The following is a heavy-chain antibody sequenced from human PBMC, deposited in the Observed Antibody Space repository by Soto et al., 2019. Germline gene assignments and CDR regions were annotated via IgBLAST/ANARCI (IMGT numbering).Heavy chain of an antibody. D-gene: IGHD1-26*01. Sequence: QVQLQQWGAGLLKPSETLSLTCGVYGGSFSGNYWSWIRQPPGEGLEWIGEINPSGSTNYSPSLKSRATISADTSKNQFSLKLSSVIAADTAVDYCARGREGGGASWGQGTLVTVSS. CDR1: GGSFSGNY. J-gene: IGHJ5*02. V-gene: IGHV4-34*01. CDR2: INPSGST. CDR3: ARGREGGGAS.